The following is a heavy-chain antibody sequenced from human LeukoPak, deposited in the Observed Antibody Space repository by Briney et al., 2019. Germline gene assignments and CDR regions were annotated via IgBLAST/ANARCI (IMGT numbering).Heavy chain of an antibody. V-gene: IGHV3-21*01. Sequence: GGSLRLSCAASGFTFSSYSMNWVRQAPGKGLEWVSSISSSSSYIYYADSVKGRFTISRDNAKNSLYLQMNSLRAEDTAVYYCARDCGDSSGWHEGYWGQGTLVTVSS. D-gene: IGHD6-19*01. CDR1: GFTFSSYS. CDR3: ARDCGDSSGWHEGY. J-gene: IGHJ4*02. CDR2: ISSSSSYI.